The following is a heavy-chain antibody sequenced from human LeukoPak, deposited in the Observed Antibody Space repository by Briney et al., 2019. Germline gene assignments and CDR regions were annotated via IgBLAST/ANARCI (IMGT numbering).Heavy chain of an antibody. Sequence: PGGSLRLSCAASGFTFSSYSMNWVRQAPGKGLEWVSSISSSSSYIYYADSVKGRSTISRNNAKNSLYLQMNSLRAEDTAVYYCARDLYGYRYYMDVWGKGTTVTVSS. CDR2: ISSSSSYI. CDR3: ARDLYGYRYYMDV. J-gene: IGHJ6*03. D-gene: IGHD6-13*01. V-gene: IGHV3-21*01. CDR1: GFTFSSYS.